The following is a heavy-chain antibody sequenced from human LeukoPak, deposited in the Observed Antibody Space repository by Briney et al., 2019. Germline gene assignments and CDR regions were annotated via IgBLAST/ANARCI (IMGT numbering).Heavy chain of an antibody. CDR1: GFTFSSYG. Sequence: GGSLRLSCAASGFTFSSYGMHWVRQAPGKGLEWVAFIRYDGSNKYYADSVKGRFTISRDNSKNTLYLQMNSLRAEDTAVYYCAKARITMVRGVTFFDYWGQGTLVTVSS. CDR3: AKARITMVRGVTFFDY. D-gene: IGHD3-10*01. V-gene: IGHV3-30*02. CDR2: IRYDGSNK. J-gene: IGHJ4*02.